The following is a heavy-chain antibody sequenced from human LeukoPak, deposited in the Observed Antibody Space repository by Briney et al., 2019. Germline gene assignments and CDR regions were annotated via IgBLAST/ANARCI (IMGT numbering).Heavy chain of an antibody. CDR3: ARKGAVAGFDY. Sequence: TSETLSLTCTVSGGSIRSSNSYWGWIRQPPGKGLEWIGTIYYSGSTYYSPSLNSRLTISVDTSKNQFSLKLSSVTAADTAVYYCARKGAVAGFDYWGQGTLVTVSS. V-gene: IGHV4-39*01. D-gene: IGHD6-19*01. CDR1: GGSIRSSNSY. CDR2: IYYSGST. J-gene: IGHJ4*02.